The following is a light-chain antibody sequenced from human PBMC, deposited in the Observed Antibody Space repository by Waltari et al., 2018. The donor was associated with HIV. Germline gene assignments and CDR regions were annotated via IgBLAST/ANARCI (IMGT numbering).Light chain of an antibody. Sequence: QSALTQPRSVSGSPGQSVTISCTGTSSDVGAYNYVSWYQQHPGRAPKLMIYDASQRPSRVPDRFSGSKSGNTASLTISGLQAEDEADYYCCSYAGSYTFYVFGTGTKVTVL. CDR1: SSDVGAYNY. CDR3: CSYAGSYTFYV. CDR2: DAS. J-gene: IGLJ1*01. V-gene: IGLV2-11*01.